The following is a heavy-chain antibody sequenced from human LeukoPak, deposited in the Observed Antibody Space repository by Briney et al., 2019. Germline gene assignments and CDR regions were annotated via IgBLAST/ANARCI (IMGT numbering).Heavy chain of an antibody. V-gene: IGHV3-74*01. CDR3: ARAVGNSEDFDY. Sequence: GGSLRLSCAASGFTFSNYCMHWARHAPGKGLVWVSRIKSDGSSTSYADSVKGRFTISRDNAKNTLYLQMNSLRAEDTAVYYCARAVGNSEDFDYWGQGTLVTVSS. J-gene: IGHJ4*02. CDR1: GFTFSNYC. CDR2: IKSDGSST. D-gene: IGHD4-23*01.